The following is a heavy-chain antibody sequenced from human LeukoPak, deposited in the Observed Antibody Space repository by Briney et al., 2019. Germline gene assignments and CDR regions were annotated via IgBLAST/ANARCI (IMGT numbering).Heavy chain of an antibody. V-gene: IGHV3-7*01. CDR3: ASVHNYFASGSYDNVDDY. Sequence: GGSLRLSCAASGFTFSSYWMTWVRQAPGKGLEWVANIKQDGNEKYYVDSVKGRFTISRDNAKNSLYLQMNSLRAEDTAVYYCASVHNYFASGSYDNVDDYWGQGTLVAVSS. CDR1: GFTFSSYW. D-gene: IGHD3-10*01. CDR2: IKQDGNEK. J-gene: IGHJ4*02.